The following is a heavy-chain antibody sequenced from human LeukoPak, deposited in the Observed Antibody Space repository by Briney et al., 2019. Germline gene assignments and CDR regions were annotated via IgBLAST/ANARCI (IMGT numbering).Heavy chain of an antibody. CDR3: ARVGSDYLSFDY. D-gene: IGHD4-17*01. J-gene: IGHJ4*02. Sequence: SETLSLTCTVSGGSINSGSQYWSWIRQPAGKGLEWIGRIYTSGGTNYNPSLKSRVTISVDTSKNQFSLKLSSVTAADTAVYYCARVGSDYLSFDYWGQGTLVTVSS. V-gene: IGHV4-61*02. CDR1: GGSINSGSQY. CDR2: IYTSGGT.